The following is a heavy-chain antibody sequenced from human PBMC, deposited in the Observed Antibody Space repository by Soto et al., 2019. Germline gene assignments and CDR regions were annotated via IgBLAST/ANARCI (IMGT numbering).Heavy chain of an antibody. V-gene: IGHV3-74*01. J-gene: IGHJ5*02. CDR1: GFTFSSYW. Sequence: LRLSCAASGFTFSSYWMHWVRQAPGKGLVWVSRINSDGSSTSYADSVKGRFTISRDNAKNTLYLQMNSLRAEDTAVYYCAREAYCGGDCYSFQNWFDPWGQGTLVTVSS. D-gene: IGHD2-21*02. CDR3: AREAYCGGDCYSFQNWFDP. CDR2: INSDGSST.